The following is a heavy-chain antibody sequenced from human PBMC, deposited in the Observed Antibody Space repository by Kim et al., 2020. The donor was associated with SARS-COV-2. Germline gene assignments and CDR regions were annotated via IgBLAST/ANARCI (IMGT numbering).Heavy chain of an antibody. CDR1: GYTFTNYA. CDR3: ARDNCGGDCSHYYGMDV. V-gene: IGHV1-3*01. D-gene: IGHD2-21*02. J-gene: IGHJ6*02. Sequence: ASVKVSCKASGYTFTNYAMHWVRQAPGQRLEWMGWINAGNGNTKYSQKFQGRVTITRDTSASTAYMELSSLRSEDTAVYYCARDNCGGDCSHYYGMDVWGQGTTVTVSS. CDR2: INAGNGNT.